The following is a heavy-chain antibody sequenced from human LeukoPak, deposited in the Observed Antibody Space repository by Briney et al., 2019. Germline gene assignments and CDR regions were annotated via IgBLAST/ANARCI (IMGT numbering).Heavy chain of an antibody. V-gene: IGHV3-33*01. J-gene: IGHJ4*02. CDR1: GFTFSNYG. CDR2: IWYDGSNE. D-gene: IGHD1-1*01. Sequence: GWSLRLSCAASGFTFSNYGMHWVRQAPGKGLQWVAVIWYDGSNEYYTGSVKGRFTISRDNAHNTLYLQMNSLRAEDTAVYYCARGSQSTWGFFAYWGQGTRVTVSS. CDR3: ARGSQSTWGFFAY.